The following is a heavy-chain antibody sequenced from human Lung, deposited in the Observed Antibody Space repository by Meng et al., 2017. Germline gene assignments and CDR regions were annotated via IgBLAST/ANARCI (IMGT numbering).Heavy chain of an antibody. CDR2: IDPKSDNT. CDR1: GYTFAAYW. J-gene: IGHJ4*02. CDR3: AIDEDISAAGYLLGDF. V-gene: IGHV1-2*06. D-gene: IGHD6-13*01. Sequence: ASVKVSCRASGYTFAAYWIQWVRQAPGQGLEWMGRIDPKSDNTHYAQKFQGRVTMTRDTSISTAYMELIGLRSDDTAVYYFAIDEDISAAGYLLGDFWGQGTLVTVSS.